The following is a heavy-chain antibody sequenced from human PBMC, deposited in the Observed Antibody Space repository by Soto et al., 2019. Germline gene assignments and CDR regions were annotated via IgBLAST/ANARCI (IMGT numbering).Heavy chain of an antibody. CDR3: ARGPGYVEAWVFDY. CDR1: GYSFTSYD. CDR2: MNPNSGNA. D-gene: IGHD2-15*01. Sequence: QVQLVQSGAEVKKPGASVKVSCKASGYSFTSYDINWVRQATGQGLEWMGWMNPNSGNAGYAQNFQGRVTMTRNTSISTAYMELSSLRSEDTAVYYCARGPGYVEAWVFDYWGQGTLVTVSS. J-gene: IGHJ4*02. V-gene: IGHV1-8*01.